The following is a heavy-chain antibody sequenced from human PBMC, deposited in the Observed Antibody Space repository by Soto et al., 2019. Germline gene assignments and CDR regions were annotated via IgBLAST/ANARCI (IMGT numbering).Heavy chain of an antibody. CDR3: ARVVAAANWFDP. CDR1: GGTFSIYT. CDR2: IIPILGIA. J-gene: IGHJ5*02. Sequence: QVQLVQSGAEVKKPGSSVKVSCKASGGTFSIYTISWVRQAPGQGLEWMGRIIPILGIANYAQKFQGRVTITADKSTSTAYMELSSLRSEDTAVYYCARVVAAANWFDPWGQGTLVTVSS. V-gene: IGHV1-69*02. D-gene: IGHD2-15*01.